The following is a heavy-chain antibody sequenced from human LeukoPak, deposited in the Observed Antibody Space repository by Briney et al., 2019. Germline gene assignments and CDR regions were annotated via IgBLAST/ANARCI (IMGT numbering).Heavy chain of an antibody. V-gene: IGHV3-33*01. Sequence: GGSLRLSCAASGFTFSNYGMHWVRQAPGKGLERVAVLVYDGSNEYYGDSVKGRFTISRDTSKNMLYLQMNSLRAEDTAVYYCARDLSKVSLDFRGQGTLVTVSP. CDR1: GFTFSNYG. CDR3: ARDLSKVSLDF. J-gene: IGHJ4*02. CDR2: LVYDGSNE. D-gene: IGHD2/OR15-2a*01.